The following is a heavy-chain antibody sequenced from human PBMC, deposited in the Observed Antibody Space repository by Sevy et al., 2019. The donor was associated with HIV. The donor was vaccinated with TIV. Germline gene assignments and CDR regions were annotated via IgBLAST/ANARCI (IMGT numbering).Heavy chain of an antibody. V-gene: IGHV3-33*01. J-gene: IGHJ4*02. CDR1: GFSISGYG. Sequence: GGSLRLSCAASGFSISGYGMHWVRQAPGKGLEWVAVIWYDGTNKEYETSLKGRFTIFRDNSKNTLYLQMNSLRAEDTAVYYCAREDIRVAGIGYYFHSWGQGTLVTVSS. CDR2: IWYDGTNK. CDR3: AREDIRVAGIGYYFHS. D-gene: IGHD6-19*01.